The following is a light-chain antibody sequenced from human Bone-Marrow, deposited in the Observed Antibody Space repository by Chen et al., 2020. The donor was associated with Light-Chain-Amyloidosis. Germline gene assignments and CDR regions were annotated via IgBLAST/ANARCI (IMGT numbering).Light chain of an antibody. V-gene: IGLV2-14*01. CDR1: SGDVGTYQY. J-gene: IGLJ1*01. Sequence: QSDLTQPASVSGSPGQSITISCTGTSGDVGTYQYVSWYQQQQGKAPKVMIYAVSNRPSGVSNRCARSQTGNTVSLTISGRQAADEADYYCSSFTSSSSYVFGPGTNVTVL. CDR3: SSFTSSSSYV. CDR2: AVS.